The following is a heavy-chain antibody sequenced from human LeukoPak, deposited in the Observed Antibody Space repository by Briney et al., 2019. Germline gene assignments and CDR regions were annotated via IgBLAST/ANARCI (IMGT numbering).Heavy chain of an antibody. J-gene: IGHJ4*02. CDR3: AKVKEGYCSSGSCYGLDY. V-gene: IGHV3-30*02. CDR2: IRHDGSNK. D-gene: IGHD2-15*01. Sequence: GGSLRLSCAASGFTFSSYGMHWVRQAPGKGLEWVAFIRHDGSNKYYADSVKGRFTISRDNSKSKLSLQMNSLRVEDMAVYYCAKVKEGYCSSGSCYGLDYWGQGTLVTVSS. CDR1: GFTFSSYG.